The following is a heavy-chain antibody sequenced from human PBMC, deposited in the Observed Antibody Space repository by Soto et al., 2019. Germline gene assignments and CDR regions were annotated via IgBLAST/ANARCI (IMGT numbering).Heavy chain of an antibody. V-gene: IGHV3-33*01. J-gene: IGHJ6*02. D-gene: IGHD5-12*01. CDR2: IWYDGSNK. CDR1: GFTFSSYG. CDR3: ARDLRRGFTLYGMDV. Sequence: PGGSLRLSCAASGFTFSSYGMHWVRQAPGKGLEWVAVIWYDGSNKYYADSVKGRFTISRDNSKNTLYLQMNSLRAEDTAVYYWARDLRRGFTLYGMDVWGQGTTVTVSS.